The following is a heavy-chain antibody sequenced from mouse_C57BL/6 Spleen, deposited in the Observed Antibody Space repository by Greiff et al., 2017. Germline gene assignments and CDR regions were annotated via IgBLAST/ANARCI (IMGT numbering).Heavy chain of an antibody. CDR2: IWTGGGT. CDR1: GFSLTSYA. V-gene: IGHV2-9-1*01. D-gene: IGHD2-4*01. Sequence: QVQLQQSGPGLVAPSQSLSITCTVSGFSLTSYAISWVRQPPGKGLEWLGVIWTGGGTNYNSALKSRQSISKDNSKSQVFLKMNSLQTDDTARYYCARMVYYDYGDDEGYAMDYWGQGTSVTVSS. CDR3: ARMVYYDYGDDEGYAMDY. J-gene: IGHJ4*01.